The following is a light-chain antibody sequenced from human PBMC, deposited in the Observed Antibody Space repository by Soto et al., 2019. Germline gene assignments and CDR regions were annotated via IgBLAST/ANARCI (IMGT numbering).Light chain of an antibody. CDR2: NNN. Sequence: QSVLTQPPSASGTPGQRVTISCSGSSSNIGSNTVNWYQQLPGTAPKLLIYNNNQRPSGVPDRISGYKSGTSASLAIGGLQSEDEAEYYCAAWDDSLNGFYVFGTGTKLTVL. V-gene: IGLV1-44*01. J-gene: IGLJ1*01. CDR1: SSNIGSNT. CDR3: AAWDDSLNGFYV.